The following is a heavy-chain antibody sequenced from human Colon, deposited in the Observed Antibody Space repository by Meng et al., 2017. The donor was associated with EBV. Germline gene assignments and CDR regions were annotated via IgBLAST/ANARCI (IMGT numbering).Heavy chain of an antibody. Sequence: EVQLVESGGGLVKTGGSLRLSCAACEFRFSNAWMSWVRQAPGKGLEWVGRIRSKTHGGTTDYAAPVKGRFTISRDDSKNTLFLQMNSLKTEDTAVYYCTTHNPEYCPSTSCYIGATPGVCWGQGALVTVSS. V-gene: IGHV3-15*01. J-gene: IGHJ4*02. CDR2: IRSKTHGGTT. CDR1: EFRFSNAW. CDR3: TTHNPEYCPSTSCYIGATPGVC. D-gene: IGHD2-2*02.